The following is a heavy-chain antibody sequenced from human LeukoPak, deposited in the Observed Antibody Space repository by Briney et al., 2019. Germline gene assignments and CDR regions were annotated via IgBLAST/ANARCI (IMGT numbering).Heavy chain of an antibody. D-gene: IGHD6-19*01. Sequence: SETLSLTCTVSGGSISSYYWSWNRQPPGKGLEWIGYIYYSGSTNYNPSLKSRVTISVDTSKNQFSLKLSSVTAADTAVYYCARPSIAVAALGAFDIWGQGTMVTVSS. V-gene: IGHV4-59*08. CDR2: IYYSGST. CDR1: GGSISSYY. J-gene: IGHJ3*02. CDR3: ARPSIAVAALGAFDI.